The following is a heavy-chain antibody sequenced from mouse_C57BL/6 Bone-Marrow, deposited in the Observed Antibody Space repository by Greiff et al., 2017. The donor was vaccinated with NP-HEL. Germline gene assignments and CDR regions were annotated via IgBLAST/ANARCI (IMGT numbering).Heavy chain of an antibody. J-gene: IGHJ3*01. Sequence: QVHVKQPGAELVKPGASVKMSCKASGYTFTSYWITWVKQRPGQGLEWIGDIYPGSGSTNYNEKFKSKATLTADKSSSTAYMELSSLTSEDSAVYFCARHGAYYGSSPWFGCWGKGTLVTV. CDR1: GYTFTSYW. CDR3: ARHGAYYGSSPWFGC. CDR2: IYPGSGST. V-gene: IGHV1-55*01. D-gene: IGHD1-1*01.